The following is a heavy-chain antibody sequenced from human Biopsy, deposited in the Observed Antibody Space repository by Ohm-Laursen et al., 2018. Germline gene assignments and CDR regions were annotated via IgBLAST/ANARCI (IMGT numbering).Heavy chain of an antibody. V-gene: IGHV1-24*01. CDR1: GYTLTELS. CDR3: AADINVWNVNY. Sequence: GASVKASCKVSGYTLTELSMHWVRQAPGKGLEWMGGFAPENGKTVYAQNFQARVSMPEDTSTDTAYMELRSLRSEDTAVYYCAADINVWNVNYWGQGTQVTVSS. CDR2: FAPENGKT. J-gene: IGHJ4*02. D-gene: IGHD1-1*01.